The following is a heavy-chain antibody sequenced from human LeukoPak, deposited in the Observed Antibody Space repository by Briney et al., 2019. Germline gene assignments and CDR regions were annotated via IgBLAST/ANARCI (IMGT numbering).Heavy chain of an antibody. CDR2: IYHSGST. V-gene: IGHV4-38-2*01. J-gene: IGHJ4*02. CDR1: GFTFSSYA. D-gene: IGHD4-11*01. CDR3: ASIRTVTYFDY. Sequence: GSLRLSCAASGFTFSSYAMHWVRQAPGKGLEWIGSIYHSGSTYYNPSLKSRVTISVDTSKNQFSLMLSSVTAADTAVYYCASIRTVTYFDYWGQGTLVTVSS.